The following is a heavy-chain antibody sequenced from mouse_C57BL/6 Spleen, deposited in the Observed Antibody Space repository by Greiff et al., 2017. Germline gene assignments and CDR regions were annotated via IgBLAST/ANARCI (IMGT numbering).Heavy chain of an antibody. Sequence: EVQLQQSGPELVKPGASVKISCKASGYSFTGYYMNWVKQSPEKSLEWIGEINPSTGGTTYNQKFKAKATLTVDKSSSTAYMQLKSLTSEDSAVYYCARSRDGPTFSDYWGQGTSVTVSS. J-gene: IGHJ4*01. V-gene: IGHV1-42*01. CDR1: GYSFTGYY. CDR3: ARSRDGPTFSDY. CDR2: INPSTGGT. D-gene: IGHD2-3*01.